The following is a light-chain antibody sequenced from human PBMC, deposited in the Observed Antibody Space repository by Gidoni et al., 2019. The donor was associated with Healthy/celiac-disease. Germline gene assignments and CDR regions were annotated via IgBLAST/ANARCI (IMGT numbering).Light chain of an antibody. CDR3: QSYDSSLSGREV. V-gene: IGLV1-40*01. J-gene: IGLJ2*01. CDR2: GNS. Sequence: QSVLTQPPSVSGAPGQRVTISCTGSSSNIGAGYDVHWYQQLPGTAPKLLIYGNSNRPSGVLDRFSGSKSGTSASLAITGLQAEDEADYYCQSYDSSLSGREVFGGGTKLTV. CDR1: SSNIGAGYD.